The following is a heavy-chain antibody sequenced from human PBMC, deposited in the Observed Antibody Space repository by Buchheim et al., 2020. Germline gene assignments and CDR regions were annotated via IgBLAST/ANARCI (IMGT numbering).Heavy chain of an antibody. D-gene: IGHD3-10*01. Sequence: EVQLVESGGGLVEPGGSLRLSCAASGFSFSSYSMNWVRQAPGKGLEWVSSISSSSGAIYYADSLKGRFTISRDNASNSLSLQMNSLRDEDTAVYYCARTRNTMIQGNFDYWGLGTL. CDR1: GFSFSSYS. CDR3: ARTRNTMIQGNFDY. V-gene: IGHV3-21*01. J-gene: IGHJ4*02. CDR2: ISSSSGAI.